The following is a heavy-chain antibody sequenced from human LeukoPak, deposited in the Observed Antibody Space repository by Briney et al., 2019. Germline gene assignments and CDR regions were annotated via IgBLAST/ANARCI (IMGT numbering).Heavy chain of an antibody. D-gene: IGHD2-2*02. CDR2: IIPIFGTA. Sequence: GASVKVSCKASGGTFSSYAISWVRQAPGQGLEWMGGIIPIFGTANYAQKFQGRVTITADESTSTAYMELSSLRSEDTAVYYCARSRCSSTRCYNVPADYWGQGTLVTVSS. CDR3: ARSRCSSTRCYNVPADY. CDR1: GGTFSSYA. J-gene: IGHJ4*02. V-gene: IGHV1-69*13.